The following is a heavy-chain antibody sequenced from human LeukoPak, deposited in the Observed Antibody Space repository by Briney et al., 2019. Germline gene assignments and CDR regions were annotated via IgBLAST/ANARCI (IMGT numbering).Heavy chain of an antibody. CDR2: IYYSGST. Sequence: SETLSLTCTVSGGSISSGGYYWSWIRQHPGKGLEWIGYIYYSGSTYYNPSLKSRVTISVDTSKDQFSLKLSSVTAADTAVYYCVRHDGRGGATMGAFDSWGQGSLVTVSS. J-gene: IGHJ5*01. CDR1: GGSISSGGYY. CDR3: VRHDGRGGATMGAFDS. D-gene: IGHD4/OR15-4a*01. V-gene: IGHV4-31*03.